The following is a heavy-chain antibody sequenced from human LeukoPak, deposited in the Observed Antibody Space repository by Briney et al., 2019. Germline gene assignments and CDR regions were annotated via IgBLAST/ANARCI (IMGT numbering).Heavy chain of an antibody. CDR3: ARESGYRDFDY. D-gene: IGHD5-12*01. V-gene: IGHV3-48*03. J-gene: IGHJ4*02. Sequence: GGSLRLSCAASGFTFSSYEMNWVRQAPGKGLEWVSYISSSGSTIYYADSVKGRFTISRDNAKNSLYLQMNSLRAEDTAVYYCARESGYRDFDYWGQGTLVNVSS. CDR2: ISSSGSTI. CDR1: GFTFSSYE.